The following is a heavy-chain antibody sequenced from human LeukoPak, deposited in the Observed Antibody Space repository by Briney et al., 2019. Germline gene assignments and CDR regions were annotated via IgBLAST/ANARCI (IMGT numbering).Heavy chain of an antibody. Sequence: SQTLSLTCTVSGGSISSGGYYWSWIRQHPGKGLEWIGYIYYSGSTYYNPSLKSRVTISVDTSKNQFSLKLSSVTAADTAVYYCARGGHYYYDSSGYYSPFDYWGQGTLVTVSS. CDR3: ARGGHYYYDSSGYYSPFDY. V-gene: IGHV4-31*03. CDR1: GGSISSGGYY. D-gene: IGHD3-22*01. CDR2: IYYSGST. J-gene: IGHJ4*02.